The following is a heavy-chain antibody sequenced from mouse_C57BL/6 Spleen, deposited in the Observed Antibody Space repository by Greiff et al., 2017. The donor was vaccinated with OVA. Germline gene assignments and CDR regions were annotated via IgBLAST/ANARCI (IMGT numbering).Heavy chain of an antibody. Sequence: QVQLKESGAELVKPGASVKISCKASGYAFSSYWMNWVKQRPGKGLEWIGQIYPGDGDTNYNGKFKGKATLTADKSSSTAYMQLSSLTSEDSAVYFCARDYSPYYAMDYWGQGTSVTVSS. J-gene: IGHJ4*01. V-gene: IGHV1-80*01. CDR2: IYPGDGDT. CDR3: ARDYSPYYAMDY. CDR1: GYAFSSYW. D-gene: IGHD2-13*01.